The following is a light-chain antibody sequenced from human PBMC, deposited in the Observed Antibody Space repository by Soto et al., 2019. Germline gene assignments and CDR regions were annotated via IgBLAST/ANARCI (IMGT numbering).Light chain of an antibody. J-gene: IGKJ5*01. Sequence: EIVLTQSPGPLSLSPGERATLSCRASQSVSSNYLAWYQQKPGQAPSLLIYGASSRATGIPDRFSGSGSGTDFTLTISRLEPEDFGMYYCQQYGSSAPITFGQGTRVEIE. CDR3: QQYGSSAPIT. V-gene: IGKV3-20*01. CDR2: GAS. CDR1: QSVSSNY.